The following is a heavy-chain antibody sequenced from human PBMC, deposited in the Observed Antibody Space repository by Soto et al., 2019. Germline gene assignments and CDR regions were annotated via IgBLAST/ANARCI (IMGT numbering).Heavy chain of an antibody. CDR1: GDTFKNCV. Sequence: QVQVVQSGVEVRRPGSSVKVSCKASGDTFKNCVISWVRQAPGQGLEWMGGIIPLFGTTDFAQRFQGRLTITADESRTRAYMEVSRVRSEETGTYCCAAELGLGKLAVVWGQGSGVSVSS. D-gene: IGHD7-27*01. V-gene: IGHV1-69*01. CDR2: IIPLFGTT. CDR3: AAELGLGKLAVV. J-gene: IGHJ6*02.